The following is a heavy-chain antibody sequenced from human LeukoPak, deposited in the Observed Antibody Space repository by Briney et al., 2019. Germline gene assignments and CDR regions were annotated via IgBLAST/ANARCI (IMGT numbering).Heavy chain of an antibody. V-gene: IGHV4-39*07. CDR3: ARVPDRVQWLVHWRYYFDY. CDR2: IYYSGST. J-gene: IGHJ4*02. Sequence: SLETLSLTCTVSGGSISSSSYYWGWIRQPPGKGLEWIGSIYYSGSTNYNPSLKSRVTISVDTSKNQFSLKLSSVTAADTAVYYCARVPDRVQWLVHWRYYFDYWGQGTLVTVSS. CDR1: GGSISSSSYY. D-gene: IGHD6-19*01.